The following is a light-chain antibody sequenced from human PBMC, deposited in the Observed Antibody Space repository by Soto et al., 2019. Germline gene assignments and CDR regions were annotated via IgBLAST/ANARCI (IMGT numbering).Light chain of an antibody. V-gene: IGKV3D-20*02. Sequence: VLKQSPDTLSLNQGERATLSCRASQSVSSNYLAWYQQKLGQAPRLLIYDASRRATGIPDRFSGSGSGTDFTLTISRLEPEDFAPYYCPHSYNPPITFAQRTLPANK. CDR1: QSVSSNY. CDR3: PHSYNPPIT. J-gene: IGKJ5*01. CDR2: DAS.